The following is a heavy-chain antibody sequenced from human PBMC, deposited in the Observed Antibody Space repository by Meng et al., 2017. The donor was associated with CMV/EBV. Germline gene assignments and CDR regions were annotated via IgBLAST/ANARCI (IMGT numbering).Heavy chain of an antibody. Sequence: SGGTFSSYAISWVRQAPGRGLEWMGGIIPIFGTANYAQKFQGRVTITADESTSTAYMELSSLRSEDTAVYYCARDGKSIVGATHFDYWGQGTLVTVSS. V-gene: IGHV1-69*01. D-gene: IGHD1-26*01. CDR3: ARDGKSIVGATHFDY. CDR1: GGTFSSYA. CDR2: IIPIFGTA. J-gene: IGHJ4*02.